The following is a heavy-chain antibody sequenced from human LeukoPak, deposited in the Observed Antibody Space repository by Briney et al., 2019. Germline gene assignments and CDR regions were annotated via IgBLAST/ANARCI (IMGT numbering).Heavy chain of an antibody. CDR1: GYSISSGYY. CDR2: IYHSGST. V-gene: IGHV4-38-2*02. Sequence: SETLSLTCTVSGYSISSGYYWGWIRQPPGKGLEWIGSIYHSGSTYYNPSLKSRVTISVDTSKNQFSLKLISVTAADTAVYYCGRDDSMAIDYWGQGTLVTASS. D-gene: IGHD2/OR15-2a*01. CDR3: GRDDSMAIDY. J-gene: IGHJ4*02.